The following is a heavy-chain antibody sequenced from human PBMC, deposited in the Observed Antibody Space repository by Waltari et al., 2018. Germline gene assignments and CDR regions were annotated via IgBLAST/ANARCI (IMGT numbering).Heavy chain of an antibody. CDR2: INHSGST. Sequence: QVQLQQWGAGLLKPSETLSLTCADYGGSFSGYYWSWIRQPPGKGLEWIGEINHSGSTNYNPSLKSRVTISVDTSKNQFSLKLSSVTAADTAVYYCARKVHNYYDSSGYFGFDYWGQGTLVTVSS. D-gene: IGHD3-22*01. J-gene: IGHJ4*02. CDR1: GGSFSGYY. CDR3: ARKVHNYYDSSGYFGFDY. V-gene: IGHV4-34*01.